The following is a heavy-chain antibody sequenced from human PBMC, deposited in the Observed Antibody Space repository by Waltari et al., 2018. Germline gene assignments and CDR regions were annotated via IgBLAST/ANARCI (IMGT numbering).Heavy chain of an antibody. CDR1: GYNFLSYS. CDR3: VRDGSGASFTFNY. D-gene: IGHD2-8*02. CDR2: ISANNGKT. V-gene: IGHV1-18*01. Sequence: QVHLVQSGGEVKTPGASVKVSCKASGYNFLSYSFTWVRQAPGQGLEWMGWISANNGKTNYAQKFQGRLTMTTDTSTSTAYMELRSLTSDDTAVYYCVRDGSGASFTFNYWGQGTLVTVSS. J-gene: IGHJ4*02.